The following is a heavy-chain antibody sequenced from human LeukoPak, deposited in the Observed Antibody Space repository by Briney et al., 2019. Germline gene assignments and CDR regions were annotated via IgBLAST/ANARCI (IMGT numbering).Heavy chain of an antibody. CDR3: AKGRSSWYVGNWFDP. Sequence: GGSLRLSCAASGFTFSSYSMNWVRQAPGEGLEWVSYISSLSGTIYYADSVKGRFTISEATTKNSLYLQMHSLRAEDTAVYYCAKGRSSWYVGNWFDPWGQGTLVTVSS. D-gene: IGHD6-13*01. J-gene: IGHJ5*02. CDR1: GFTFSSYS. CDR2: ISSLSGTI. V-gene: IGHV3-48*01.